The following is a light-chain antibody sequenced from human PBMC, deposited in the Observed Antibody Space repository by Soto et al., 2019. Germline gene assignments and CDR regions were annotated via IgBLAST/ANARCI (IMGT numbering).Light chain of an antibody. CDR1: SSNIGSNT. Sequence: QSVLTQAPSASGTPGQSVTISCSGSSSNIGSNTVTWYQQLPGTAPKLLIYSNSHRPSGVPDRFCGSKSGTSASLAISGLRSEDDADYYCATWDDSLNGPVFGGGTQLTVL. V-gene: IGLV1-44*01. CDR2: SNS. J-gene: IGLJ7*01. CDR3: ATWDDSLNGPV.